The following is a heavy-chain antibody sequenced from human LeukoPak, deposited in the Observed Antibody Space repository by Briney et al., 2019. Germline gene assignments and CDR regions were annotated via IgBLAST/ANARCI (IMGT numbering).Heavy chain of an antibody. CDR3: ARENCSGGTCYTVGGDWFDP. J-gene: IGHJ5*02. Sequence: SETLSLTCTVSGGSISSYYWSWIRQPPGKGLERIGYIYYSGSTNYNPSLKSRVTISVDTSKNQFSLKLSSVTAADTAVYYCARENCSGGTCYTVGGDWFDPWGQGTLVTVSS. CDR1: GGSISSYY. V-gene: IGHV4-59*12. CDR2: IYYSGST. D-gene: IGHD2-15*01.